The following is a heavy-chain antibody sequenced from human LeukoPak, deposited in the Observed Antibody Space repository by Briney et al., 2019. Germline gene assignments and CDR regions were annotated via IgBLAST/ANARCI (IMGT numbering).Heavy chain of an antibody. CDR1: GYTFTGYY. Sequence: SVKVSCKASGYTFTGYYMHCVRQAPGQGFEWMGGIIPIFGTAHYAQKFQGRVTNTADESTSTAYMELSSLRSEDTAVYYCARDDIAAAGIFDYWGQGTLVTVSS. D-gene: IGHD6-13*01. V-gene: IGHV1-69*13. J-gene: IGHJ4*02. CDR2: IIPIFGTA. CDR3: ARDDIAAAGIFDY.